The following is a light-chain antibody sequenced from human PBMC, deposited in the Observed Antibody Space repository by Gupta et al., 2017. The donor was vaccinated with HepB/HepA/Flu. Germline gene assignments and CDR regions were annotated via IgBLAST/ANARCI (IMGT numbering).Light chain of an antibody. V-gene: IGLV3-19*01. CDR3: NSRDSSGNLVV. J-gene: IGLJ2*01. Sequence: SSELTQGPAVSVALGQTVRITCQGDSLRSYYASWYQQKPGQAPVLVIYGKNNRPSGIPDRFSGSRSGNTASLTITGAQAEDEADYYCNSRDSSGNLVVFGGGTKLTVL. CDR2: GKN. CDR1: SLRSYY.